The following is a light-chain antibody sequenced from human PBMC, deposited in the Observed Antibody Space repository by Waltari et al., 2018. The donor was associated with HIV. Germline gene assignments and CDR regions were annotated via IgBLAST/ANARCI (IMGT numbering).Light chain of an antibody. J-gene: IGLJ2*01. CDR2: DVG. CDR1: SSDVGGYKY. CDR3: CSYAGSFIEM. Sequence: QSALTHPRSVSGSPGQSVTISCTGTSSDVGGYKYVSWYQHHRGKAPKLWIFDVGLRPSGVPARFPGSESGNTASLTISGLLAENEAEYDCCSYAGSFIEMVGGGTKLTVL. V-gene: IGLV2-11*01.